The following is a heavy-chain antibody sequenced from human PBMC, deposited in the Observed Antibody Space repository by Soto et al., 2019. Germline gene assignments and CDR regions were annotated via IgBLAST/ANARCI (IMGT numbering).Heavy chain of an antibody. D-gene: IGHD4-17*01. V-gene: IGHV4-39*01. CDR1: GGSISSSSYY. CDR3: ASLDYGGNRDFDY. J-gene: IGHJ4*02. CDR2: IYYSGST. Sequence: SETLSLTCTVSGGSISSSSYYWGWIRQPPGKGLEWIGSIYYSGSTYYNPSLKSRVTISVDTSKNQFSLKLSSVTAADTAVYYCASLDYGGNRDFDYWGQGTLVTVSS.